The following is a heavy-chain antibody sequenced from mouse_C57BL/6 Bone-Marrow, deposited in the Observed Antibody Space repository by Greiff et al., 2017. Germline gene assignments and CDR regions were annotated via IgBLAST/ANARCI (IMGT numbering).Heavy chain of an antibody. D-gene: IGHD1-1*01. V-gene: IGHV2-9-1*01. CDR3: ARHAITTVVARYAMDY. CDR2: IWTGGGT. J-gene: IGHJ4*01. Sequence: QVQLQQSGPGLVAPSQRLSITCTVSGFSLTSYAISWVRQPPGKGLEWLGVIWTGGGTNYNSALKSRLSISKDNSKSQVFLKMNSLQTDDTARYYCARHAITTVVARYAMDYWGQGTSVTVSS. CDR1: GFSLTSYA.